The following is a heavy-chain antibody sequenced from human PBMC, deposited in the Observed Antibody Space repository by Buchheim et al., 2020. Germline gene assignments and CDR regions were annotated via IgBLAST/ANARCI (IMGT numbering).Heavy chain of an antibody. CDR2: IYYRGST. CDR3: ARVAYGSGSYYFDY. Sequence: QVQLQESGPGLVKPSETLSLTCTVSGGSVSSGSYYWSWIRQPPGKGLEWIGYIYYRGSTNYNPSLKSRVPISVDTSKNQFSLKLSSVTAADTAVYYCARVAYGSGSYYFDYWGQGTL. CDR1: GGSVSSGSYY. D-gene: IGHD3-10*01. J-gene: IGHJ4*02. V-gene: IGHV4-61*01.